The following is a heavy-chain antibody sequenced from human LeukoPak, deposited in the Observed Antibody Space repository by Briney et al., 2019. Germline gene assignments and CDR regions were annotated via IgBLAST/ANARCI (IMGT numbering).Heavy chain of an antibody. CDR3: AKEDYDFWSGYSYGMDV. J-gene: IGHJ6*02. D-gene: IGHD3-3*01. CDR2: ISGSGGST. Sequence: ETLSLTCTVSGGSISSYYWSWIRQPPGKGLEWVSAISGSGGSTYYADSVKGRFTISRDNSKNTLYLQMNSLRAEDTAVYYCAKEDYDFWSGYSYGMDVWGQGTTVTVFS. CDR1: GGSISSYY. V-gene: IGHV3-23*01.